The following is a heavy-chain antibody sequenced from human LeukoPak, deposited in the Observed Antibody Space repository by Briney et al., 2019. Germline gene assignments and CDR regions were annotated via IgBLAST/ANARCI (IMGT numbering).Heavy chain of an antibody. CDR3: AKDLLNWEFDY. D-gene: IGHD7-27*01. J-gene: IGHJ4*02. CDR1: GLTLSNNA. Sequence: GGSLRLSCAASGLTLSNNAMSGVRHAPGKGLEGVSALGSDGGNYYADSVKGRFTISRDNSKNTLYLQMNSLRVEDTAAYYCAKDLLNWEFDYWGQGTLVTVSS. V-gene: IGHV3-23*01. CDR2: LGSDGGN.